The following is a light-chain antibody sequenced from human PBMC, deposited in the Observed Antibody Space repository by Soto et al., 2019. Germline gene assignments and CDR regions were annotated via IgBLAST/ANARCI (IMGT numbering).Light chain of an antibody. Sequence: EIVLTQSPGTLSLSLGERATLSCRASQSITSNYLVWYQQKRGQAPRLLIYGASNRATGIPDRFSGSGSGTDFTLTISILEPEDFATYYCQQYGSSPRTFGQGTKVEIK. CDR2: GAS. CDR3: QQYGSSPRT. J-gene: IGKJ1*01. V-gene: IGKV3-20*01. CDR1: QSITSNY.